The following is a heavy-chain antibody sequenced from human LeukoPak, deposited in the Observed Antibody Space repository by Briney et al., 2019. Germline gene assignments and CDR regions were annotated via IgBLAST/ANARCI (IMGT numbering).Heavy chain of an antibody. Sequence: SVKVSFKASGGTFISYAISWVRQAPGQGLEWMGRIIPIFGTANYAQKFQGRVTITTDESTSTAYMELSSLRSEDTAVYYCASNPYYYGSGSYYFLDYWGQGTLVTVSS. CDR2: IIPIFGTA. D-gene: IGHD3-10*01. CDR3: ASNPYYYGSGSYYFLDY. J-gene: IGHJ4*02. CDR1: GGTFISYA. V-gene: IGHV1-69*05.